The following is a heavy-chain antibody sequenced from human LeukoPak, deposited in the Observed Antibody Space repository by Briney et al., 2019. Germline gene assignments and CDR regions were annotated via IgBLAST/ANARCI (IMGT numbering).Heavy chain of an antibody. V-gene: IGHV1-3*01. CDR2: INAGNGNT. Sequence: ASVKVSCKASGYTFTSYAMHWVRQAPGQRLEWMGWINAGNGNTKYSQKFQGRVTITRDTSASTAYMELSSLRSEDTAVYYCAREFLLWFGELLPYNWFGPWGQGTLVTVSS. D-gene: IGHD3-10*01. CDR1: GYTFTSYA. J-gene: IGHJ5*02. CDR3: AREFLLWFGELLPYNWFGP.